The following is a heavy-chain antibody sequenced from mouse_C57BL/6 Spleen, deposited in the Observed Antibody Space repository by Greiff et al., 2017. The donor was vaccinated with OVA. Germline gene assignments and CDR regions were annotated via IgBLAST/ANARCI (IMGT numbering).Heavy chain of an antibody. J-gene: IGHJ2*01. CDR3: ARHEEGAGTNYFDY. CDR1: GYTFTEYT. CDR2: FYPGSGSI. D-gene: IGHD4-1*01. Sequence: VKLVESGAELVKPGASVKLSCKASGYTFTEYTIHWVKQRSGQGLEWIGWFYPGSGSIKYNEKFKDKATLTADKSSSTVYMELSRMTSEDSAVYFCARHEEGAGTNYFDYWGQGTTLTVSS. V-gene: IGHV1-62-2*01.